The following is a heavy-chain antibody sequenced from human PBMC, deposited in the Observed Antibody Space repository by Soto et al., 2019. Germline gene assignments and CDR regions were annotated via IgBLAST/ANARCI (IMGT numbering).Heavy chain of an antibody. V-gene: IGHV1-3*01. D-gene: IGHD3-16*02. CDR2: INPGNGNT. CDR3: ARSSGGVFGIIIEGFNWLAP. J-gene: IGHJ5*02. CDR1: GYTFTSYG. Sequence: ASVKVSCKASGYTFTSYGMNWVRQAPGRGLEWMGWINPGNGNTKYSQKFQGRVIIERDTSASTAYMELSSLRSEDTAVYYCARSSGGVFGIIIEGFNWLAPWGQGSLVTVSS.